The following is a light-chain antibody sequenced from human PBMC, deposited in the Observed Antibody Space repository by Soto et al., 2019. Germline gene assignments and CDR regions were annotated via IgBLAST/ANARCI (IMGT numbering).Light chain of an antibody. CDR3: QQSNNWPYT. V-gene: IGKV3-15*01. CDR1: QRVSSN. CDR2: GAS. J-gene: IGKJ2*01. Sequence: EIVMTQSPATLSVSPGERATLSCRASQRVSSNLAWYQQKPGQAPRLLIYGASTRATGIPARFSGSGSGTEFTLTISSLQSEDFAVYYCQQSNNWPYTFGQGTKLEIK.